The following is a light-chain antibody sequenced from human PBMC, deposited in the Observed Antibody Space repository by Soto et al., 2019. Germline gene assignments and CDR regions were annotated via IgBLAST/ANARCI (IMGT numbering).Light chain of an antibody. CDR1: QSIRSL. CDR3: QQYNSYLYT. V-gene: IGKV1-5*01. Sequence: GARVKITCRASQSIRSLLAWYQQKPWKAANLLIYDASSLESGVPSRFSGSGSGTEFTLTISSLQPDDFAAYYCQQYNSYLYTFGQGTKLEIK. J-gene: IGKJ2*01. CDR2: DAS.